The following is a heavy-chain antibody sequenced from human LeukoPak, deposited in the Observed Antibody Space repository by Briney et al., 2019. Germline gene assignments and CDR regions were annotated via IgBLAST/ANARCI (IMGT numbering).Heavy chain of an antibody. Sequence: GGSLRLSCAASGFTLSTYAMSWVRQTPGKGLEWVSAISGSGGSTYYADSVKGRFTISRDNSKNTLYLQMNSLRAEDTAVYYCAKDGLLWFGRHYYWGQGTLVTVSS. CDR2: ISGSGGST. D-gene: IGHD3-10*01. V-gene: IGHV3-23*01. CDR1: GFTLSTYA. CDR3: AKDGLLWFGRHYY. J-gene: IGHJ4*02.